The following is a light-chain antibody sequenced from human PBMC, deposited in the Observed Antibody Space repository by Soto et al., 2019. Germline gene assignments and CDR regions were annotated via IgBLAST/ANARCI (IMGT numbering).Light chain of an antibody. J-gene: IGLJ1*01. CDR3: SSYAGSNNFV. Sequence: QSALTQPPSASGSPGQSVTISCTGTSSDVGGYNYVSWYQQHPGKAPKLMIYEVTKRPSGVPDRFSGSKSGNTASLTVSGLQAGDEADYYCSSYAGSNNFVFVTVTKVTVL. CDR2: EVT. V-gene: IGLV2-8*01. CDR1: SSDVGGYNY.